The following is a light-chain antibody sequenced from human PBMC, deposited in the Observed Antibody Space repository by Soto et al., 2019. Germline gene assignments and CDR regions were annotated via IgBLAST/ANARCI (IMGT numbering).Light chain of an antibody. CDR3: VLYMGSGIWV. CDR1: SGSVSTSYY. V-gene: IGLV8-61*01. J-gene: IGLJ3*02. Sequence: QTVVTQEPSFSVSPGGTVTLTCGLSSGSVSTSYYPSWYQQTPGQAPRTLIYSTNTRSSGVPDRFSGSILGNKAALTITGATADDESDYYCVLYMGSGIWVFGGGTKLTVL. CDR2: STN.